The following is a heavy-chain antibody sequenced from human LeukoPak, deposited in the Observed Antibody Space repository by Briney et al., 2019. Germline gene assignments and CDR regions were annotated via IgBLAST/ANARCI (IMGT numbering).Heavy chain of an antibody. CDR1: GFTFSNYW. Sequence: GGSLRLSCAASGFTFSNYWMSWVRQAPGKGLDWVAKIKEDGSEKYYVDSMKGRFTISRDNAKKSLYLQMNSLRAEDTGVYYCARDGDQVGEIYDHWGQGTLVTVSS. V-gene: IGHV3-7*01. CDR2: IKEDGSEK. J-gene: IGHJ4*02. CDR3: ARDGDQVGEIYDH. D-gene: IGHD3-10*01.